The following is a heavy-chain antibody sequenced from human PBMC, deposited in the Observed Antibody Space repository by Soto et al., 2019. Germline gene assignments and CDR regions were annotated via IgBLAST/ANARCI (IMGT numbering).Heavy chain of an antibody. D-gene: IGHD6-6*01. CDR3: AKSYGGSSDRFAL. V-gene: IGHV1-18*04. CDR1: GYTFTSYG. CDR2: ISAYNVNT. Sequence: SVKVSWKASGYTFTSYGISWGLQAPGQGLEWMGWISAYNVNTNYAQKLQGRVTMTTDTSTSTAYMELRSLRSDDTAVYYCAKSYGGSSDRFALSARGTLVPVSA. J-gene: IGHJ5*02.